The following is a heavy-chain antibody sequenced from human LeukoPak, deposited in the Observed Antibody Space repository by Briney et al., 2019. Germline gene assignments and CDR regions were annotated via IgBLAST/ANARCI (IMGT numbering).Heavy chain of an antibody. CDR1: GGTISSYY. CDR2: IHYSGST. CDR3: ARVPPRGRNSVFLTRVDY. D-gene: IGHD3-9*01. V-gene: IGHV4-59*08. J-gene: IGHJ4*02. Sequence: PSETLSLTCTVSGGTISSYYWNWIRQPPGKGLEWIGYIHYSGSTKYNPSLKSRVTISVDTSKNQFSLKLSSVNAADTAVYYCARVPPRGRNSVFLTRVDYWGQGTLVTVSS.